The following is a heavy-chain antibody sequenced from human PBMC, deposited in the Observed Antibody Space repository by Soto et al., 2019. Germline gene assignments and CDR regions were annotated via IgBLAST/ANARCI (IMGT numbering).Heavy chain of an antibody. Sequence: GGSLRLSCAASGFTFSNYDMSWVRQAPGKGLEWVSAIFRGGDSTYYTDSVKGRFTISRDDSKNTLYLQMNSLRAEDTAVYYCAKDMGLPHFDSWGQGTLVTVSS. CDR1: GFTFSNYD. J-gene: IGHJ4*02. V-gene: IGHV3-23*01. CDR3: AKDMGLPHFDS. D-gene: IGHD3-10*01. CDR2: IFRGGDST.